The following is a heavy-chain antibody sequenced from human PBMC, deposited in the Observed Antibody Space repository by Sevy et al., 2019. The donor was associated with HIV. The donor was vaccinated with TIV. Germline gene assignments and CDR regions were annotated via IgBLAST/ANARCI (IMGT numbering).Heavy chain of an antibody. D-gene: IGHD5-18*01. CDR3: AKGYRYGLPIQYGMDV. Sequence: GGSLRLSCAASGFTFDDYAIYWVRQAPGKGLEWVSGISWNSGSIGYADCVKGRFTISRDNAKNSRYLQMNSLRPEDTALYYCAKGYRYGLPIQYGMDVWGQGTTVTVSS. J-gene: IGHJ6*02. CDR1: GFTFDDYA. CDR2: ISWNSGSI. V-gene: IGHV3-9*01.